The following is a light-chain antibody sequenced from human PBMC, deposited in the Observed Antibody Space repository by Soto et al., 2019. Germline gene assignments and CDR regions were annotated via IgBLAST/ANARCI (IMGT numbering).Light chain of an antibody. CDR3: QQYHTWPIT. CDR1: QTLDSM. J-gene: IGKJ4*01. V-gene: IGKV3-15*01. Sequence: IVLTQSPATLSVSPGERATLSCWASQTLDSMVAWYQHKPGQAPRLLISGASTGATGIPARFSGSGSGTEFTLTISSLQSEDCAIYYCQQYHTWPITFGGGTKVEIK. CDR2: GAS.